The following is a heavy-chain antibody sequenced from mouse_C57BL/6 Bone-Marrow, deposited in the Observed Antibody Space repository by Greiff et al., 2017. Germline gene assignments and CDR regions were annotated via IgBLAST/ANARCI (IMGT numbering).Heavy chain of an antibody. CDR1: GFTFSSYA. CDR2: ISDGGSYT. Sequence: EVQGVESGGGLVKPGGSLKLSCAASGFTFSSYAMSWVRQTPEKRLEWVATISDGGSYTYYPDNVKGRFTISRENAKNNLYLQMSHLKSEDTAMYYCARDHGSGGVAYWGQGTRVTVSA. D-gene: IGHD1-1*01. CDR3: ARDHGSGGVAY. J-gene: IGHJ3*01. V-gene: IGHV5-4*01.